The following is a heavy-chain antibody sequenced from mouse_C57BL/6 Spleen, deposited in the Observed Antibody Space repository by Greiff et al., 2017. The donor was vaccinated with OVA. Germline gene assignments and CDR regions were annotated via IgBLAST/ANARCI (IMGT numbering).Heavy chain of an antibody. CDR1: GYTFTNYW. CDR3: ARKEDWYFDV. Sequence: QVQLQQSGAELVRPGTSVKMSCKASGYTFTNYWIGWAQQRPGHGLEWIGDIYPGGGYTKYNEKFKGKATLTADKSDSTAYMQFSSLTSEDSAIYYCARKEDWYFDVWGTGTTVTVSS. V-gene: IGHV1-63*01. CDR2: IYPGGGYT. J-gene: IGHJ1*03.